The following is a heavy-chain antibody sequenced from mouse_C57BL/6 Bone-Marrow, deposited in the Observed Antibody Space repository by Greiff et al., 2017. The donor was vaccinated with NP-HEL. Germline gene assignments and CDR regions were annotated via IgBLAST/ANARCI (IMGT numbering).Heavy chain of an antibody. J-gene: IGHJ2*01. Sequence: QVQLQQPGAELVKPGASVKLSCKASGYTFTSYWMQWVKQRPGQGLEWIGEIDPSDSYTNYNQKFKGKATLTVDTSSSTAYMQLSSLTSEDSADYYCARGAYGDFDYWGQGTTLTVSS. CDR1: GYTFTSYW. CDR3: ARGAYGDFDY. CDR2: IDPSDSYT. D-gene: IGHD1-2*01. V-gene: IGHV1-50*01.